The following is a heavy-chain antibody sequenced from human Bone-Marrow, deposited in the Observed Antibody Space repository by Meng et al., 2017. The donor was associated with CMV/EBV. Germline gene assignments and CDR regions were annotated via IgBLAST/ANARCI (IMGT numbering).Heavy chain of an antibody. D-gene: IGHD6-13*01. Sequence: GGSLRLSCAASGFTFSNYGMHWVRQAPGKGLEWVAFIRYDGGNKYYADSVKGRFTISRDNSKNTLYLQMNSLRDEDTAVYYCAKDSSLGYYGMDVWGQGTTVTVSS. V-gene: IGHV3-30*02. CDR1: GFTFSNYG. CDR2: IRYDGGNK. CDR3: AKDSSLGYYGMDV. J-gene: IGHJ6*02.